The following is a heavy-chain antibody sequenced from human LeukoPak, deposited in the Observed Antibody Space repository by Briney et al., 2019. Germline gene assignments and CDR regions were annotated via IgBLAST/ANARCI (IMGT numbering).Heavy chain of an antibody. J-gene: IGHJ4*02. Sequence: GGSLRLSGAASGFTFSNYWMSWVRQAPGKGLEWVAKISPGGSEKYYVDSVKGRFTISRDNAKNSLDLEMSSLRADDTAVYYCARGGSSRFDQWGQGTLVTVYS. CDR3: ARGGSSRFDQ. CDR2: ISPGGSEK. D-gene: IGHD6-13*01. CDR1: GFTFSNYW. V-gene: IGHV3-7*04.